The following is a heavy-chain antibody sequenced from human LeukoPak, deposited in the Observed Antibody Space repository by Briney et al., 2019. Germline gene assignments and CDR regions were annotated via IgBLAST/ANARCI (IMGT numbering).Heavy chain of an antibody. J-gene: IGHJ4*02. CDR2: INHSGST. CDR3: ARLVTRTGYSSGWPARYENYFDY. Sequence: SETLSLTCAVYGGSFSGYYWSWIRQPPGKGLEWIGEINHSGSTNYNPSLKSRVTISVDTSKNQFSLKLSSVTAADTAVYYCARLVTRTGYSSGWPARYENYFDYWGQGTLVTVSS. V-gene: IGHV4-34*01. CDR1: GGSFSGYY. D-gene: IGHD6-19*01.